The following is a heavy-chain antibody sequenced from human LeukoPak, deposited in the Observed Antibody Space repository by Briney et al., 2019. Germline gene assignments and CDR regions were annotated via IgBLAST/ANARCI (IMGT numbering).Heavy chain of an antibody. CDR2: ISWNSGSI. CDR3: AQDTATGTRLYYFDY. J-gene: IGHJ4*02. Sequence: GRSLRLSCAASGFTFDDYAMHWVRQAPGKGLEWVSGISWNSGSIGYADSVKGRFTISRDNAKNSLYLQMNSLRAEDTALYYCAQDTATGTRLYYFDYWGQGTLVTVSS. V-gene: IGHV3-9*01. CDR1: GFTFDDYA.